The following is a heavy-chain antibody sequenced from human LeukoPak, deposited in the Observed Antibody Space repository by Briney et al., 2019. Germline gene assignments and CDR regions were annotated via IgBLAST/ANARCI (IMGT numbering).Heavy chain of an antibody. CDR1: GGSISSGGYY. V-gene: IGHV4-31*03. CDR2: IYYNGST. D-gene: IGHD3-10*01. CDR3: ARSTVRQQPRGYFDY. J-gene: IGHJ4*02. Sequence: PSETLSLTCTVSGGSISSGGYYWSWIRQHPGKGLEWIGYIYYNGSTYYNPSLKSRVTISIDTSKNQFSLKLSSVTAADTAVYYCARSTVRQQPRGYFDYWGQGTLVTVSS.